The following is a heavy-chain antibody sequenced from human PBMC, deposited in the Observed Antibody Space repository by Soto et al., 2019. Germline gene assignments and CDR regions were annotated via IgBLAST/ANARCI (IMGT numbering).Heavy chain of an antibody. CDR1: EVTFSNYA. CDR2: ISYTGGTT. Sequence: EVQLLESGGGLVLPGGSLRLSCAASEVTFSNYAMNWVRQAPGKGLEWVSAISYTGGTTYYADSVKGRFTISRDNSRSTVYLQMNSLRVEDTAVYYCAKALKGRYCSGGSCPSMDVWGQGTTVTVSS. V-gene: IGHV3-23*01. D-gene: IGHD2-15*01. J-gene: IGHJ6*02. CDR3: AKALKGRYCSGGSCPSMDV.